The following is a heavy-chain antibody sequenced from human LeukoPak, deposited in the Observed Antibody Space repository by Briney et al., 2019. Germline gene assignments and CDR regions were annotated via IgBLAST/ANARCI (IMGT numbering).Heavy chain of an antibody. J-gene: IGHJ4*02. Sequence: ASVKVSCMASGYTFTGYYMHWVRQAPGQGLEWMGWINPNSGGTNYAQKFQGRVTMTRDTSISTAYMELSRLRSDDTAVYYCARKRGYSYGKDYWGQGTLVTVSS. CDR1: GYTFTGYY. D-gene: IGHD5-18*01. CDR3: ARKRGYSYGKDY. CDR2: INPNSGGT. V-gene: IGHV1-2*02.